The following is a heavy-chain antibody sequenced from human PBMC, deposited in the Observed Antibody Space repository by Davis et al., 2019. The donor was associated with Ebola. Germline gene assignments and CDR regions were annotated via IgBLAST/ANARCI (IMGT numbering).Heavy chain of an antibody. J-gene: IGHJ3*02. D-gene: IGHD3-22*01. CDR1: VYRLTSHY. V-gene: IGHV1-46*01. Sequence: SVTVSCKASVYRLTSHYMHWARPAPGQGLEWMGIINPITGGTSYAQNFQVRVNMTRDTSTSTVYMELSSLRSEDTAVYYWAREGGRYYDSSGYVFDIWGQGTMVKVSS. CDR3: AREGGRYYDSSGYVFDI. CDR2: INPITGGT.